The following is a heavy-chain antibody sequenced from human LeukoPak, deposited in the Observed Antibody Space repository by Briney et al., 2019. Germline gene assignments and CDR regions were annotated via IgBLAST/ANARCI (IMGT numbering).Heavy chain of an antibody. J-gene: IGHJ4*02. CDR2: IYPGDSDT. CDR3: AKGSGYNFPD. V-gene: IGHV5-51*01. Sequence: GASVKVSCKASGYTFTSYGISWVRQMPGKGLEWMGFIYPGDSDTRYSPSFQGQVTISADSSSSTAYLQCSSLKASDTAMYYCAKGSGYNFPDWGQGTLVTVSS. CDR1: GYTFTSYG. D-gene: IGHD5-24*01.